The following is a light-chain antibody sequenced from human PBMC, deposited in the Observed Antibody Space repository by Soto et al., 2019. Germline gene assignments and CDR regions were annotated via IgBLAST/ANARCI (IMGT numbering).Light chain of an antibody. CDR2: EVS. CDR1: SSDIGDYNY. Sequence: QSALTQPASVSGSPGQSITISCTGTSSDIGDYNYASWYQQHPGKVPKLIIFEVSTRPSGVSNRFSGSKSGNTASLTISGLQADDEADYYCSSFSTSTTLYVFGTGTKVTVL. V-gene: IGLV2-14*01. CDR3: SSFSTSTTLYV. J-gene: IGLJ1*01.